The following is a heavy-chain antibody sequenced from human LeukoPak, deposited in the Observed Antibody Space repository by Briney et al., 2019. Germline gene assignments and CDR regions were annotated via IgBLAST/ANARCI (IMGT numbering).Heavy chain of an antibody. CDR2: IKQDGSEK. V-gene: IGHV3-7*03. D-gene: IGHD3-16*02. CDR3: ARDYDYVWGSYRYIGAAPIDY. Sequence: GGSLRLSCAASGFTFSSYWMSWVRQAPGKGLGWVANIKQDGSEKYYVDSVKGRFTISRDNAKNSLYLQMNSLRAEDTALYYCARDYDYVWGSYRYIGAAPIDYWGQGTLVTVSS. CDR1: GFTFSSYW. J-gene: IGHJ4*02.